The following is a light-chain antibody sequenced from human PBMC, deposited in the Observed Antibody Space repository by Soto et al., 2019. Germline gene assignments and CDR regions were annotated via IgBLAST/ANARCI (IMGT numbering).Light chain of an antibody. V-gene: IGKV1-39*01. CDR1: QNSSSY. J-gene: IGKJ1*01. CDR2: AAS. CDR3: QQSYSTPPT. Sequence: DIQITQSPSSLSASVGDRVTITCRASQNSSSYLNWYQQKPGKAPKLLIYAASSLQSGVPSRFSGSGSGTDFTLTISSLQPEDFATYYCQQSYSTPPTFGQGTKVDIK.